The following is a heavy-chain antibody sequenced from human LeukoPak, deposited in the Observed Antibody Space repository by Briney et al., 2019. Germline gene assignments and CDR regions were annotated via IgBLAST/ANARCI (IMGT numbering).Heavy chain of an antibody. CDR1: GFTFSSYG. CDR2: ISYDGSNK. Sequence: GGSLRLSCAASGFTFSSYGMHWVRQAPGKGLEWVAVISYDGSNKYYADSVKGRFTISRDNSKNTLYLQMNSLRAEDTAVYYCAKDHGSALRPVWYYYYGMDVWGQGTTVTVSS. V-gene: IGHV3-30*18. CDR3: AKDHGSALRPVWYYYYGMDV. D-gene: IGHD6-19*01. J-gene: IGHJ6*02.